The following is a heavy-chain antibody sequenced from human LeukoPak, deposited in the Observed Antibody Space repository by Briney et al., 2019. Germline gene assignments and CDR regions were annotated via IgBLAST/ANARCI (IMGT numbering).Heavy chain of an antibody. Sequence: PGGSLRLSCVASGFTFSSYAMHWVRQAPGKGLEWVAVISYDGSNKYYADSVKGRFTISRDNSKNTLYLQMNSLRAEDTAVYYCAREPREVVVIPRFDPWGQGTLVTVSS. D-gene: IGHD3-22*01. CDR2: ISYDGSNK. V-gene: IGHV3-30-3*01. J-gene: IGHJ5*02. CDR1: GFTFSSYA. CDR3: AREPREVVVIPRFDP.